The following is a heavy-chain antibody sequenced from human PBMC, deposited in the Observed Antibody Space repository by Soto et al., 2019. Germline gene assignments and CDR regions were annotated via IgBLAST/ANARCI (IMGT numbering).Heavy chain of an antibody. CDR1: GGSISSYY. J-gene: IGHJ4*02. CDR3: ARDRIYYDSSGYYYMYFDY. Sequence: PSETLSLTCTVSGGSISSYYWSWIRQPPGKGLEWIGYIYYSGSTNYNPSLKSRVTISVDTSKNQFSLKLSSVTAADTAVYYCARDRIYYDSSGYYYMYFDYWGQGTLVTVS. CDR2: IYYSGST. D-gene: IGHD3-22*01. V-gene: IGHV4-59*01.